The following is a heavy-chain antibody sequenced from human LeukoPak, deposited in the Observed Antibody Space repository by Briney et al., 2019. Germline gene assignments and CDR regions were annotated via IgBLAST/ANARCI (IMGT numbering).Heavy chain of an antibody. J-gene: IGHJ6*03. Sequence: PGGTLRLSCAASGFTFTHYAMSWVRQAPGKGLEWVSDINGSGGSTYYADSVKGRFTISRDNSKNTLYLQMNSLRAEDTAVYFCAKGSKAVLFTRDHYMDVWGKGTTVTISS. CDR1: GFTFTHYA. D-gene: IGHD3-3*01. CDR2: INGSGGST. CDR3: AKGSKAVLFTRDHYMDV. V-gene: IGHV3-23*01.